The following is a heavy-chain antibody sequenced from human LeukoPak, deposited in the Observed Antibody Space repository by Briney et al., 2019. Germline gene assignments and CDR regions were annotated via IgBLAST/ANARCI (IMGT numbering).Heavy chain of an antibody. CDR1: GFSFSNYG. Sequence: PGGSLRLSCEASGFSFSNYGMHWVRQAPGKGLEWVAVIWDDGSYKYYADSVKGRFTISRDNSKSTLYLQMNSLRAEDTAVYYCAKPTRGSGSFLIDYWGQGTLVTVSS. J-gene: IGHJ4*02. CDR3: AKPTRGSGSFLIDY. D-gene: IGHD1-26*01. CDR2: IWDDGSYK. V-gene: IGHV3-33*06.